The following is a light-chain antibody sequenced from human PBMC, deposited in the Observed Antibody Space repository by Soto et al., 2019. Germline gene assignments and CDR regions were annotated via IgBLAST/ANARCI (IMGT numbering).Light chain of an antibody. CDR3: AAWDDSLNAYV. CDR2: SNN. CDR1: SSKVGSNT. J-gene: IGLJ1*01. V-gene: IGLV1-44*01. Sequence: QSVLSQPTPASGTPGQRVTISCSGSSSKVGSNTVNWYQQLPGTAPKLLIYSNNQRPSGVPDRFSGSKSGTSASLAISGLQSGDEADYYCAAWDDSLNAYVFATGTKVTVL.